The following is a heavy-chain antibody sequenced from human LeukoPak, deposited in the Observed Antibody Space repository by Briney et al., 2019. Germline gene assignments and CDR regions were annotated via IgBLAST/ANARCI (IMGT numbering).Heavy chain of an antibody. CDR1: GGSISSSSYY. J-gene: IGHJ4*02. Sequence: PSETLSLTCTVSGGSISSSSYYWGWIRQPPGKGLEWIGSIYYSGSTYYNPSLKSRVTISVDTSKNQFSLKPSSVTAADTAVYYCARPLLLPYSSGWYPPGVVDYWGQGTLVTVSS. V-gene: IGHV4-39*01. D-gene: IGHD6-19*01. CDR2: IYYSGST. CDR3: ARPLLLPYSSGWYPPGVVDY.